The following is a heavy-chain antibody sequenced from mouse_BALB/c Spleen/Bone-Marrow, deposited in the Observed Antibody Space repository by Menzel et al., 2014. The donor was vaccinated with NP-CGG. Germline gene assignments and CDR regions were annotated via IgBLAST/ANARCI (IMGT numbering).Heavy chain of an antibody. CDR1: GFNIRDTY. J-gene: IGHJ4*01. Sequence: VQLQQSGAELVKPGASVKLSCTASGFNIRDTYMHWVKQRPEQGLEWIGRIDPANGNTKYDPKFQGKATITADTSSNTAYLQLSSLTSEDTAVYYCARYGNYCYAMDYWGQGTSVTVSS. V-gene: IGHV14-3*02. CDR3: ARYGNYCYAMDY. CDR2: IDPANGNT. D-gene: IGHD2-1*01.